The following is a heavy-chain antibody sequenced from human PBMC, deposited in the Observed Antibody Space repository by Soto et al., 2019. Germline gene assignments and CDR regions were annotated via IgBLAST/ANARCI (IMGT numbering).Heavy chain of an antibody. CDR2: IYTGDRT. V-gene: IGHV3-66*01. CDR1: GFSVSTFY. D-gene: IGHD2-8*01. Sequence: GGSLRLSCVVSGFSVSTFYMNWVRQAPGKGLEWVSVIYTGDRTLYADSVRGRFTISRDTSKNTLYLQMNSLTAEDTAVYFCATEFYYRFDSWGQGTPVTVSS. J-gene: IGHJ5*01. CDR3: ATEFYYRFDS.